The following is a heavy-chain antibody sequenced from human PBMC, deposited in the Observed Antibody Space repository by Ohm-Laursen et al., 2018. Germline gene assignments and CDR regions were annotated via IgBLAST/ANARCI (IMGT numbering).Heavy chain of an antibody. J-gene: IGHJ6*02. CDR3: ARDRMAVAGNDYYYGLDV. D-gene: IGHD6-19*01. Sequence: SETLSLTCTVSGGSVSSGSSYWIWIPQPPGKGLEWFGSAYYSGKTNYNPSLKSRVTLAVDTSKNQLSLKLRSVTAADTAVYYGARDRMAVAGNDYYYGLDVWGQGTTVTVSS. CDR2: AYYSGKT. CDR1: GGSVSSGSSY. V-gene: IGHV4-61*01.